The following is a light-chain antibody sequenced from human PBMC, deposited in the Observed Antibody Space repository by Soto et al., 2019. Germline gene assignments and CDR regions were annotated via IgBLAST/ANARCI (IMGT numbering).Light chain of an antibody. J-gene: IGLJ1*01. CDR2: DVN. CDR1: SSDVGGYNY. CDR3: CSYAGSYTLV. V-gene: IGLV2-11*01. Sequence: QSVLAQPRSVSGAPGQSVTISCTGTSSDVGGYNYVSWYQQHPGKAPKLMIYDVNKRPSGVPDRFSGYKSGNTASLTISGLQAEDEADYYCCSYAGSYTLVFGTGTKVTVL.